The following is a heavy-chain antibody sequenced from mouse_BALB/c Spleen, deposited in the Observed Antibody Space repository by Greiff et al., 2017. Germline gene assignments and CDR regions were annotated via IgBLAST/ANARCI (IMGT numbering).Heavy chain of an antibody. J-gene: IGHJ4*01. V-gene: IGHV7-3*02. Sequence: EVKLMESGGGLVQPGGSLRLSCATSGFTFTDYYMSWVRQPPGKALEWLGFIRNKANGYTTEYSASVKGRFTISRDNSQSILYLQMNTLRAEDSATYYCARGLSDAMDYWGQGTSVTVSS. D-gene: IGHD1-1*02. CDR3: ARGLSDAMDY. CDR1: GFTFTDYY. CDR2: IRNKANGYTT.